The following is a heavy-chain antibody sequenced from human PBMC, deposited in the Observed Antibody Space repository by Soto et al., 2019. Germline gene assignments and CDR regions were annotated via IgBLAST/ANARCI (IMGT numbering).Heavy chain of an antibody. CDR1: GFNFSSYV. V-gene: IGHV3-33*01. CDR3: ARDGQWLPRDGLRSSYYFDY. CDR2: IWYDGGNK. Sequence: QVQLVESGGGVVQPGRSLRLSCAASGFNFSSYVMHWVRQVPGKGLEWVAVIWYDGGNKYYADSVKGRFTISRDNSKNTLYLQMNSLRAEDTAVYYCARDGQWLPRDGLRSSYYFDYWGQGTLVTVSS. J-gene: IGHJ4*02. D-gene: IGHD6-19*01.